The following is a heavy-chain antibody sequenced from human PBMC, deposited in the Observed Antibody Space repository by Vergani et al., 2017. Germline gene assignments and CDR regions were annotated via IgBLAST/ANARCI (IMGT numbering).Heavy chain of an antibody. V-gene: IGHV3-9*01. Sequence: EVQLVESGGGLVQPGRSLRLSCAASGFTFDDYAMHWVRQAPGKGLEWVSGISWNSGSIGYADSVKGRFTISRDNAKNSLYLQMNSLRAEDTAVYYCARGLAARTGNWFDPWGQGTLVTVSS. CDR2: ISWNSGSI. CDR1: GFTFDDYA. J-gene: IGHJ5*02. CDR3: ARGLAARTGNWFDP. D-gene: IGHD6-6*01.